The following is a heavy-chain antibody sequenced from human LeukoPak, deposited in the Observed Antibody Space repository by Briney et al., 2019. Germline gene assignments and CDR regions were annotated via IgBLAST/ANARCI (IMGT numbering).Heavy chain of an antibody. CDR1: GYTFTGYY. J-gene: IGHJ4*02. V-gene: IGHV1-2*02. Sequence: ASVKVSCTASGYTFTGYYMHWVRQAPGQGLEWMGWINPNSGGTNYAQKFKGRVTITRDTSISTAYMEMSRLRSDDTAVYYCARAGGSGSESYYNIDYGGQGTLVTVSS. D-gene: IGHD3-10*01. CDR3: ARAGGSGSESYYNIDY. CDR2: INPNSGGT.